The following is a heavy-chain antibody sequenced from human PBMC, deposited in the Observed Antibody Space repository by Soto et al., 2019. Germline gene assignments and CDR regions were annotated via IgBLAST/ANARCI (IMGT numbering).Heavy chain of an antibody. D-gene: IGHD3-10*01. Sequence: VQLVQSGAEVKEPGESLKISCKGSGYSITSYWIVWVRQMPGKGLEWMGIIYPGDSDTRYSPSFQGQVTISVDKSISTAYLQWSSLKASDTAMYYCARGGVDFDDYFHCWGQGTLVTVSS. CDR3: ARGGVDFDDYFHC. J-gene: IGHJ4*02. CDR2: IYPGDSDT. CDR1: GYSITSYW. V-gene: IGHV5-51*01.